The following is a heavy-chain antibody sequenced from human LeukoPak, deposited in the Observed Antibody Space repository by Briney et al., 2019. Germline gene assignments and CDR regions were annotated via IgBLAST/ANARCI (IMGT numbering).Heavy chain of an antibody. CDR1: GGSISSYY. V-gene: IGHV4-4*07. CDR3: ARDGYDLWSGMGGYSVY. J-gene: IGHJ4*02. D-gene: IGHD3-3*01. Sequence: SETLSLTCTVSGGSISSYYWSWIRQPAGKGLEWIGRIYTSGRTNYTPSLKSRVTMSVDTSKNQFSLKLSSVTAADTAVYYCARDGYDLWSGMGGYSVYWGQGTLVTVSS. CDR2: IYTSGRT.